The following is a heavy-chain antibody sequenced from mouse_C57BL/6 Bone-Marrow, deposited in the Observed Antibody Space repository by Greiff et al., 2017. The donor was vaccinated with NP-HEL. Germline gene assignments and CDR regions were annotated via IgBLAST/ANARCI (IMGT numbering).Heavy chain of an antibody. D-gene: IGHD2-4*01. J-gene: IGHJ3*01. CDR3: ARGKGLRPAWFAY. CDR1: GYAFSSSW. Sequence: VQLQQSGPELVKPGASVKISCKASGYAFSSSWMNWVKQRPGKGLEWIGRIYPGDGDTNYNGKFKGKATLTADKSSSTAYMQLSSLTSEDSAVYFCARGKGLRPAWFAYWGQGTLVTVSA. V-gene: IGHV1-82*01. CDR2: IYPGDGDT.